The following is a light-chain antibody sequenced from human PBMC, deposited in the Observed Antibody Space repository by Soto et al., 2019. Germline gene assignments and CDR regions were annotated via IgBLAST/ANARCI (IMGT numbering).Light chain of an antibody. CDR2: NAS. V-gene: IGKV3-11*01. CDR3: QQRADWPPIT. J-gene: IGKJ5*01. CDR1: QSVSTF. Sequence: EIVLTQSPATLSLSPGERAILSCRASQSVSTFLAWFQQKPGQPPRLLIYNASNRTTGIPARFSGSGSGTDFPLPISSLEPEDFAVYYCQQRADWPPITFGQATRLEIK.